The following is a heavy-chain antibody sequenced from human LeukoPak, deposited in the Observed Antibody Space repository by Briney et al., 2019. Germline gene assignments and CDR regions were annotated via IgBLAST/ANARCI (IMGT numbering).Heavy chain of an antibody. D-gene: IGHD6-13*01. CDR1: GFTFTNYN. Sequence: GGSLRLSCAASGFTFTNYNMNWVRQAPGKGLEWVASIRCSRRYIYYAASLKGRFTLSREKAKNSMYLQMNSLRAQRTAVYYFARHLGRSSSWSPSTYTCGQRNLVTASS. CDR2: IRCSRRYI. V-gene: IGHV3-21*03. J-gene: IGHJ5*02. CDR3: ARHLGRSSSWSPSTYT.